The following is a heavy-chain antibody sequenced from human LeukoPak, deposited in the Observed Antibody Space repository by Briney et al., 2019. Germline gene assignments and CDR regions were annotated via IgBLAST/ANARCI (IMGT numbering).Heavy chain of an antibody. CDR3: ATDGSGSPGDY. CDR2: ISNDGGSK. D-gene: IGHD3-10*01. CDR1: GITLSRFA. Sequence: GGSLRLSCAASGITLSRFAMRWVRQAPGKGLEWVAFISNDGGSKYYADSVKGRFTISRDNSKDTLYLQLSSVRAEDTAVYYCATDGSGSPGDYWGQGALVTVSS. J-gene: IGHJ4*02. V-gene: IGHV3-30*04.